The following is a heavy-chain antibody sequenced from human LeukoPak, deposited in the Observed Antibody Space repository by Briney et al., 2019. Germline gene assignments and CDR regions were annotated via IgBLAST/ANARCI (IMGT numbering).Heavy chain of an antibody. Sequence: GGSLRLSCATSGFTFSAYAMSWVRQTPGMGLEWVSAIGGGGTSTFYADSVKGRFTISRDNARSTLSLQMDSLRAEDTAVYYCARRYCGGGSCHFDYWGQGTLVTVSS. D-gene: IGHD2-15*01. CDR3: ARRYCGGGSCHFDY. J-gene: IGHJ4*02. V-gene: IGHV3-23*01. CDR2: IGGGGTST. CDR1: GFTFSAYA.